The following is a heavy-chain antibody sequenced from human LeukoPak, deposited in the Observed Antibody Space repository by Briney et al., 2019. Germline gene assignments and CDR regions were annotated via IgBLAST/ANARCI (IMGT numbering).Heavy chain of an antibody. CDR1: GFTFNYHG. V-gene: IGHV3-33*01. CDR2: IWYDGSKK. CDR3: ARDHVTSGYVTSYLDY. J-gene: IGHJ4*02. D-gene: IGHD5-12*01. Sequence: GGSLRLSCAASGFTFNYHGMQWVRQAPGKGLEWVGVIWYDGSKKYYADFVKGRFSISRDNSRNMLYLQMNSLRAEDTAVYYCARDHVTSGYVTSYLDYWGQGTLVTVSS.